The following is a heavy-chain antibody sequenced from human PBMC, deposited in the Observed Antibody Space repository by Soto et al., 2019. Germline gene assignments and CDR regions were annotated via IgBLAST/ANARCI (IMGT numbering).Heavy chain of an antibody. CDR3: AKSPRLPIAVAGMRY. Sequence: EVQLLESGGGLVQPGGSLRLSCAASGFTFSSYAMSWVRQAPGKGLEWVSAISGSGGSTYYADSVKGRFTISRDNSKNALYLQMNSLRAEDTAVYYCAKSPRLPIAVAGMRYWGQGTLVTVSS. J-gene: IGHJ4*02. D-gene: IGHD6-19*01. V-gene: IGHV3-23*01. CDR1: GFTFSSYA. CDR2: ISGSGGST.